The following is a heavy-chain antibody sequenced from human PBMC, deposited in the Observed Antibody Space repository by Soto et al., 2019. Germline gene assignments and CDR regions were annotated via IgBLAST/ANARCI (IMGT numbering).Heavy chain of an antibody. CDR1: GGSFSGYY. V-gene: IGHV4-34*01. CDR2: INHSGGT. J-gene: IGHJ4*02. CDR3: AGGNVDTAMVNDY. D-gene: IGHD5-18*01. Sequence: SETLSLTCAVYGGSFSGYYWSWIRQPPGKGLEWIGEINHSGGTNSNPSLKSRVTISVDTSKNQLSLKLSSVTAADTAVYYCAGGNVDTAMVNDYWGQGTLVTSPQ.